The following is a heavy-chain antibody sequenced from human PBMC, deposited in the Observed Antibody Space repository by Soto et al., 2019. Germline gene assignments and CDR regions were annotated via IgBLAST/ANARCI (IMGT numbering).Heavy chain of an antibody. CDR2: VYYTGST. Sequence: PXETLTLTCTVAGDSISTFSWGWMRQSPGRELEWIGYVYYTGSTNYNPSLKSRVTISVDRSKNQFSLKLTSANAADTAVYYCARGRTVRNYADDSSDYFYFFDYWGQGNQVTVSS. J-gene: IGHJ4*02. V-gene: IGHV4-59*01. CDR3: ARGRTVRNYADDSSDYFYFFDY. D-gene: IGHD3-22*01. CDR1: GDSISTFS.